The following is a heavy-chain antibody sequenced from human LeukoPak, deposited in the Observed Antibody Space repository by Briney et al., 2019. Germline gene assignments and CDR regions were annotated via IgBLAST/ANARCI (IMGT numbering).Heavy chain of an antibody. V-gene: IGHV3-23*01. CDR3: TKGGYTTYFDY. CDR1: GFTFSSYA. J-gene: IGHJ4*02. D-gene: IGHD6-13*01. CDR2: ISETSRKT. Sequence: PGGSPRLSCAASGFTFSSYAMSWVRQAPEKGLEWVSAISETSRKTYYADPVKGRFTISRDNSKNTQWLQMNSLRVEDTAVYYCTKGGYTTYFDYWGQGTLATVSS.